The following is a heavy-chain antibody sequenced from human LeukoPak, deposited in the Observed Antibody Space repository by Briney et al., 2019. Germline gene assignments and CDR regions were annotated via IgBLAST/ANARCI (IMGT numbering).Heavy chain of an antibody. CDR1: GGTFSTYA. V-gene: IGHV1-69*05. CDR3: ARDRGSGYDYY. Sequence: ASVKVSCKASGGTFSTYAISWVREAPGQGLEWMGGIIPIFGTANYAQKFQGRVTITTDESTSTAYMELSSLRSEDTAVYYCARDRGSGYDYYWGQGTLVTVSS. J-gene: IGHJ4*02. D-gene: IGHD5-12*01. CDR2: IIPIFGTA.